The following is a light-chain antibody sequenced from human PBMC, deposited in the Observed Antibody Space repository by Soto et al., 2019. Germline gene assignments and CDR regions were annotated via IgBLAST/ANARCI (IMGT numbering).Light chain of an antibody. Sequence: IRMTQSPSSLSASTGDIVTITCRASQSITTYLNWYQQKPGKAPKLLIYATSSLQSGVPSRFSGSGSGPDFTLTISSLQPEDFATYFCQHYKMYSPWTFGQGTKVDIK. CDR2: ATS. V-gene: IGKV1-39*01. J-gene: IGKJ1*01. CDR1: QSITTY. CDR3: QHYKMYSPWT.